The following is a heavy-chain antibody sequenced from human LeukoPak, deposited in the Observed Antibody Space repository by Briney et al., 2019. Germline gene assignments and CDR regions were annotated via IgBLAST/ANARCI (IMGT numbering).Heavy chain of an antibody. CDR3: ARGGHGAADQ. CDR1: GFTFSDYY. V-gene: IGHV3-11*05. J-gene: IGHJ5*02. Sequence: GGSLRLSCAASGFTFSDYYMSWGRQAPGKGLEWLSYISPSTTHTSYADSVKGRFTISRDNAKNLLYLQMNSLRAEDTAVYYCARGGHGAADQWGQGTLVTVSS. D-gene: IGHD1-26*01. CDR2: ISPSTTHT.